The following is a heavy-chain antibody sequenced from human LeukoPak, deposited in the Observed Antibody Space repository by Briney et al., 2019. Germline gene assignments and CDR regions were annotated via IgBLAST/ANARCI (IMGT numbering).Heavy chain of an antibody. J-gene: IGHJ6*03. CDR3: ARLRGYCSGGSCYSYTGFYYYMDV. CDR2: IYYSGST. Sequence: SETLSLTCTVPGGSISSSSYYCGWIRQPPGKGLEWIGRIYYSGSTYYNPSLKSRVTISVDTSKNQFSLKLSSVTAADTAVYYCARLRGYCSGGSCYSYTGFYYYMDVWGKGTTVTVSS. D-gene: IGHD2-15*01. CDR1: GGSISSSSYY. V-gene: IGHV4-39*01.